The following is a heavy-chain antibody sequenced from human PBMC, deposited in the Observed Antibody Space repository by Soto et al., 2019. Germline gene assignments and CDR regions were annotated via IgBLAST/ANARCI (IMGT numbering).Heavy chain of an antibody. V-gene: IGHV5-51*01. Sequence: AGSEKTSCTGSGDSFTNYWSGLVRQMGWKGLELMEIIYRGDSDTRYSPPFQGQVTISADKSISTANLQWSSMKASDTAMYYCARRYIEYSSSSGYYYCGMDVWGQGTTVTVSS. J-gene: IGHJ6*02. D-gene: IGHD6-6*01. CDR3: ARRYIEYSSSSGYYYCGMDV. CDR1: GDSFTNYW. CDR2: IYRGDSDT.